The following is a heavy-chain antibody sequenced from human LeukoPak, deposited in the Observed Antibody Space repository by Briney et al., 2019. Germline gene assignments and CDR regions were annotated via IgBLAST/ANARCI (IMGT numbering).Heavy chain of an antibody. V-gene: IGHV4-39*07. Sequence: SETLSLTCTVSGGSISSSSYYWGWIRQPPGKGLEWIGSIYHSGSTYYNPSLKSRVTISVDTSKNQFSLKLSSVTAADTAVYYCARGRGGGWEFDYWGQGTLVTVSS. CDR1: GGSISSSSYY. J-gene: IGHJ4*02. D-gene: IGHD6-19*01. CDR3: ARGRGGGWEFDY. CDR2: IYHSGST.